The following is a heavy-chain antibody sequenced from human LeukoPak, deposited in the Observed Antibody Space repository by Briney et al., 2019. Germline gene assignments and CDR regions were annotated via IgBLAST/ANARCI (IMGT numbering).Heavy chain of an antibody. CDR2: INPNTGGT. Sequence: RASVKVSCEASGYTFTGHYMHWVRLAPGQGLEWMGWINPNTGGTNYAQSFQGRVTMTRDTSISTAYMELSRLRTDDTAVYYCARDMDSWGQGTLVTVSS. CDR1: GYTFTGHY. J-gene: IGHJ4*02. V-gene: IGHV1-2*02. CDR3: ARDMDS.